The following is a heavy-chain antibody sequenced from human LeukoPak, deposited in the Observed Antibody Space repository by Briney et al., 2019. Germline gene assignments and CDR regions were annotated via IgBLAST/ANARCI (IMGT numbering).Heavy chain of an antibody. CDR1: GGSINSGGYS. Sequence: PSETLSLTCAVSGGSINSGGYSWSCIRQPPGKGLEWIGYIYHSGSTYYNPSLKSRVTISVDRSKNQFSLKLSSVTAADTAVYYCARGGDYAWFDPWGQATLVTVSS. V-gene: IGHV4-30-2*01. CDR3: ARGGDYAWFDP. CDR2: IYHSGST. D-gene: IGHD4-17*01. J-gene: IGHJ5*02.